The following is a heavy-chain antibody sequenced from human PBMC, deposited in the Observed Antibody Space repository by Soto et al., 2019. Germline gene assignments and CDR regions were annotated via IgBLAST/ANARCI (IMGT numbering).Heavy chain of an antibody. V-gene: IGHV3-15*01. CDR2: IKSDSDGGTT. D-gene: IGHD3-3*01. CDR3: TTDALSVLDWFSY. Sequence: EVQLVESGGGLVKPGGSRRLSCVTSGFTLSTAWMSWVRQAPGKGLEWVGRIKSDSDGGTTDYAAPVKGRFTISRDDSNTTLYLQMNSLNTDDAALYYCTTDALSVLDWFSYWGQGTLVTVSS. J-gene: IGHJ4*02. CDR1: GFTLSTAW.